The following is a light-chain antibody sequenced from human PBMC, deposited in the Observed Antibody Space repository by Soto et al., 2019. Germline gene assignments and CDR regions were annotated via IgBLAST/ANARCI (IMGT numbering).Light chain of an antibody. CDR2: AAS. CDR3: QQINSYPSCT. CDR1: QGISSY. J-gene: IGKJ2*02. Sequence: DIQLTQSPSFLSASVGDRVTITCRASQGISSYLAWYQQKPGKAPKLLIYAASTLQSGVPSRFSGSGSGTEFTLTISSLQPEDFATYYCQQINSYPSCTFGQGTKLEIK. V-gene: IGKV1-9*01.